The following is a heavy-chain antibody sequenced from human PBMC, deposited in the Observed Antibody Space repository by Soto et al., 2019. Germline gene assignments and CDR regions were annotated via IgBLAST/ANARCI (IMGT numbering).Heavy chain of an antibody. CDR3: AWRGRPVFYYIGG. D-gene: IGHD3-3*01. CDR1: GFTLSGYA. J-gene: IGHJ6*03. CDR2: ISSNGVGT. V-gene: IGHV3-64*01. Sequence: EVQLAESGGGLAQPGGSLRLSCAASGFTLSGYAMDWVRQAPGKGLEYVSGISSNGVGTYSANSVQGRFTISRDNSKNTVYLRRGRVSPEDRAVYCCAWRGRPVFYYIGGWGKGTTVTGSS.